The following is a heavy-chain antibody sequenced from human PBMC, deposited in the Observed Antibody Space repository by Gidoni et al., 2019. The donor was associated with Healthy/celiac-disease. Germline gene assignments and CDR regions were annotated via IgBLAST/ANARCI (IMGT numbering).Heavy chain of an antibody. J-gene: IGHJ4*02. CDR2: IWNDGSNK. D-gene: IGHD3-22*01. Sequence: QVQLVGSGGGVVQPARSLILSCAASGFTFSSYGMHWVRQAPGRGWGWVAVIWNDGSNKYYEDSVKGRFTISRDNYKNTLYLQMNSLRAEDTAVYYCARSSGYHSAGYFDYWGQGTLVTVSS. CDR1: GFTFSSYG. CDR3: ARSSGYHSAGYFDY. V-gene: IGHV3-33*01.